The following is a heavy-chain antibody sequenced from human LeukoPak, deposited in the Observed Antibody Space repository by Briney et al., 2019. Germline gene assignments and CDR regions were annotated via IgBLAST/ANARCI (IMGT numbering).Heavy chain of an antibody. J-gene: IGHJ4*02. Sequence: ASLKVSCKAPGYTFSNYHLYWVRQAPGQGGEWMGIINPMGGITNYAHNIQGRVTMTRDTSTSTVYMELSSLRSEDADVYYCARRASGVLRYVDWPLDYWGQGTLVTVSS. CDR1: GYTFSNYH. D-gene: IGHD3-9*01. CDR3: ARRASGVLRYVDWPLDY. V-gene: IGHV1-46*01. CDR2: INPMGGIT.